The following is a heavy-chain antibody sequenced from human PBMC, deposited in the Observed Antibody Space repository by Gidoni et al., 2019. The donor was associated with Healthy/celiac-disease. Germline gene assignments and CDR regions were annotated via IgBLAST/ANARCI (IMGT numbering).Heavy chain of an antibody. CDR3: AKGVGSYFDY. J-gene: IGHJ4*02. Sequence: AASGFTFSSYGMHWVRQAPGKGLEWVAVISYDGSNKYYADSVKGRFTISRDNSKNTLYLQMNSLRAEDTAVYYCAKGVGSYFDYWGQGTLVTVSS. D-gene: IGHD1-26*01. CDR2: ISYDGSNK. CDR1: GFTFSSYG. V-gene: IGHV3-30*18.